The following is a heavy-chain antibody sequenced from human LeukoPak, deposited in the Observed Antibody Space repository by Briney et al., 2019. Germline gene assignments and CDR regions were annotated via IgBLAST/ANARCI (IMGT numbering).Heavy chain of an antibody. CDR1: GFTFSNYW. J-gene: IGHJ4*02. CDR3: ARNSGWFRFDY. V-gene: IGHV3-7*03. Sequence: GGSLRLSCEASGFTFSNYWMDWVRQSPGKGLEWVANIKEDGSDKYYVDSVKGRFTISRDNAKNSLYLQMNSLRAEDTAAYYCARNSGWFRFDYWGQGTLVTVSS. D-gene: IGHD6-19*01. CDR2: IKEDGSDK.